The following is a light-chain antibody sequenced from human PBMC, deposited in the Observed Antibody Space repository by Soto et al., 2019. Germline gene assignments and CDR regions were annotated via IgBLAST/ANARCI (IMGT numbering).Light chain of an antibody. J-gene: IGKJ2*01. Sequence: DVVMTQSPLCLPVTLGQPASISCRSSQSLAYSDGNTYLNWFQQRPGQAPRSLIYKVSNRDPGVPDRFSGSGSRSDFTLKISRVAAEDVGVYYCMRGTHWPPYTFGQGTKLEIK. CDR2: KVS. V-gene: IGKV2-30*01. CDR3: MRGTHWPPYT. CDR1: QSLAYSDGNTY.